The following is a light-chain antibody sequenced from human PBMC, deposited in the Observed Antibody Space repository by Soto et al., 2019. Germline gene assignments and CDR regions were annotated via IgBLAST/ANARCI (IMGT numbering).Light chain of an antibody. CDR1: RSVLYSSNNNNY. CDR3: QQYYSSPPT. J-gene: IGKJ1*01. Sequence: DIVMTQSPDSLAVSLGERATINCKSSRSVLYSSNNNNYLAWYQQKPGQPPKLLIFWASTRESGVPDRFSGSGSGTDFTLTISSLQAEDVAVYYCQQYYSSPPTFGQGNKVEIK. V-gene: IGKV4-1*01. CDR2: WAS.